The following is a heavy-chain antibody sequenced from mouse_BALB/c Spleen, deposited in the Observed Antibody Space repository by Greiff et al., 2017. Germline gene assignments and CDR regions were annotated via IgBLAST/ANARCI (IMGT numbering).Heavy chain of an antibody. CDR1: GYTFTSYY. CDR2: INPSNGGT. Sequence: VQLQQPGAELVKPGASVKLSCKASGYTFTSYYMYWVKQRPGQGLEWIGGINPSNGGTNFNEKFKSKATLTVDKSSSTAYMQLSSLTSEDSAVYYCTRDGNYWFAYWGQGTLVTVSA. V-gene: IGHV1S81*02. D-gene: IGHD2-1*01. CDR3: TRDGNYWFAY. J-gene: IGHJ3*01.